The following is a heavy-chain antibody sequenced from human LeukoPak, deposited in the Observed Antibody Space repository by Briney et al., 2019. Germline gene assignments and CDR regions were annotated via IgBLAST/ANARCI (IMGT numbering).Heavy chain of an antibody. J-gene: IGHJ1*01. CDR1: GGSFSGYY. CDR3: ARVELEGVQH. Sequence: PSETLSLTCAVYGGSFSGYYWSWIRQPPGKGLEWIGEINHSGSTNYNPSLKSRVTISVDTSKNQFSLKLNSVTAADTAVYYCARVELEGVQHWGQGTLVTVPS. D-gene: IGHD1-26*01. CDR2: INHSGST. V-gene: IGHV4-34*01.